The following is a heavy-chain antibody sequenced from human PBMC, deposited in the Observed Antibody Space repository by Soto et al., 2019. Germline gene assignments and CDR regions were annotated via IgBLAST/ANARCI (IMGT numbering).Heavy chain of an antibody. CDR2: IYYSGST. Sequence: SETLSLTCTVSGGSISSSSYYWGWIRQPPGKGLEWIGSIYYSGSTYYNPSLKSRVTISVDTSKNQFSLKLSSVTAADTAVYYCARVNSGYDLSFDYWGQGTLVTVSS. D-gene: IGHD5-12*01. J-gene: IGHJ4*02. V-gene: IGHV4-39*01. CDR1: GGSISSSSYY. CDR3: ARVNSGYDLSFDY.